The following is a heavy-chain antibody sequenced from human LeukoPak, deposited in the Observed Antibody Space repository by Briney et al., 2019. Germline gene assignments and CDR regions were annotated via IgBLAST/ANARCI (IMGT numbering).Heavy chain of an antibody. CDR2: INPNSGGT. J-gene: IGHJ4*02. D-gene: IGHD3-10*01. V-gene: IGHV1-2*02. Sequence: ASVKVSCKASGYTFTGYYMHWLRQAPGQGLEWMGWINPNSGGTNFAQKFQGRVTMTRDTSISTAYLELSRLRSDDTAVYYCARSSGSYYNILDYWGQGTLVTVSS. CDR3: ARSSGSYYNILDY. CDR1: GYTFTGYY.